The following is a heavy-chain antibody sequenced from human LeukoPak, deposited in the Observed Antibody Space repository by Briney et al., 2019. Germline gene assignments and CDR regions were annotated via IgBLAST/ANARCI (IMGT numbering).Heavy chain of an antibody. Sequence: GGSLRLSCAASGFTFSRHGMHWVRQAPGEGLEWVAFIRYDGSDKYYADSVKGRFTISRDNSENTLYLQMNSLRPEDTAVYYCAKGFYYCSDGCPQYYYYMDVWGKGTTVIVSS. CDR1: GFTFSRHG. V-gene: IGHV3-30*02. D-gene: IGHD2-15*01. J-gene: IGHJ6*03. CDR2: IRYDGSDK. CDR3: AKGFYYCSDGCPQYYYYMDV.